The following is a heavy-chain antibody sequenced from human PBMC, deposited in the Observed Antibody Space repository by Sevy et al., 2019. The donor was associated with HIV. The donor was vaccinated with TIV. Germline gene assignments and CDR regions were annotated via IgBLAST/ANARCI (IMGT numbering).Heavy chain of an antibody. V-gene: IGHV1-8*01. J-gene: IGHJ6*02. CDR3: ARGRGSKSLDV. D-gene: IGHD3-16*01. Sequence: ASVKVSCKASGYTFTSYDINWVRQATGQGLEWMGWMNPNSGNTDHAQEFQGRVTMTRDTSKNTAYMELSSLRFEDTAVYYCARGRGSKSLDVWGQGTTVTVSS. CDR1: GYTFTSYD. CDR2: MNPNSGNT.